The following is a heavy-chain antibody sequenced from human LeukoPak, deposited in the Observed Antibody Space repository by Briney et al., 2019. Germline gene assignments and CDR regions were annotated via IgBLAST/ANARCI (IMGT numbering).Heavy chain of an antibody. D-gene: IGHD3-9*01. CDR3: ARDGYPSLYYDILTGYYPGLHYYYYMDV. CDR1: GFTFSSYS. Sequence: GGSLRRSCAASGFTFSSYSMNWVRQAPGKGREWVSYISSSSSTIYYAESVKGRFTISRDNAKNSLYLQMNSLRAEDTAVYYCARDGYPSLYYDILTGYYPGLHYYYYMDVWGKGTTVTVSS. CDR2: ISSSSSTI. J-gene: IGHJ6*03. V-gene: IGHV3-48*01.